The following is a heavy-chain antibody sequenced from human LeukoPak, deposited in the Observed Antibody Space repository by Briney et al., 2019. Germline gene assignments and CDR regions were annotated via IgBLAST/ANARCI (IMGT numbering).Heavy chain of an antibody. J-gene: IGHJ4*02. V-gene: IGHV4-39*07. CDR3: ARRRGRYYDIWSGYSSGLVYFDY. CDR1: GGSISSGGYY. D-gene: IGHD3-3*01. CDR2: INHSGST. Sequence: SETLSLTCTVSGGSISSGGYYWSWIRQPPGKGLEWIGEINHSGSTNYNPSLKSRVTISVDTSKNQFSLKLSSVTAADTAVYYCARRRGRYYDIWSGYSSGLVYFDYWGQGTLVTVSS.